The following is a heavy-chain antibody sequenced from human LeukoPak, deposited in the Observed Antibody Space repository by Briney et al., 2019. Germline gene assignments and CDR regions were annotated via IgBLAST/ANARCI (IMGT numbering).Heavy chain of an antibody. CDR3: ARNRRGGDLINWVGP. CDR1: GYSISSGYY. CDR2: IYHSGST. J-gene: IGHJ5*02. D-gene: IGHD4-17*01. Sequence: SETLSLTCTVSGYSISSGYYWGWIRQPPGKGLEWIGSIYHSGSTYYNPSLKSRVTISVDTSKNQFSLKLSSVTAADTAVYYCARNRRGGDLINWVGPWGQGTLVTVSS. V-gene: IGHV4-38-2*02.